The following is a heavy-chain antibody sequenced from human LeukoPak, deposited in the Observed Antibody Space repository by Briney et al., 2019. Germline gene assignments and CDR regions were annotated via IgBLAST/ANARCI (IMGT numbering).Heavy chain of an antibody. Sequence: SETLSLTCAVYGGSFSGYYWSWIRQPPGKGLEWIGEINHSGSTNYNPSLKSRVTISVDTSKNQFSLKLSSVTAADTAVYYCARGSSTGIHSAYYFGYWGQGTLVTVSS. CDR1: GGSFSGYY. CDR3: ARGSSTGIHSAYYFGY. V-gene: IGHV4-34*01. D-gene: IGHD1-1*01. CDR2: INHSGST. J-gene: IGHJ4*02.